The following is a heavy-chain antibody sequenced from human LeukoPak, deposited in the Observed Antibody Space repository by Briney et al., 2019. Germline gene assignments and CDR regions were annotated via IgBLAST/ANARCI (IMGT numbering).Heavy chain of an antibody. J-gene: IGHJ4*02. CDR3: ARAPSSGYFRD. D-gene: IGHD3-22*01. CDR2: ISTYSGNT. V-gene: IGHV1-18*01. Sequence: GASVKVSCKASGYTFTTYGIIWVRQAPGQGLEWMGWISTYSGNTNYAQKFQGRVTMTTDTSTSTAYMELRSLRSDDTAVYYCARAPSSGYFRDWGQGTLVTVSS. CDR1: GYTFTTYG.